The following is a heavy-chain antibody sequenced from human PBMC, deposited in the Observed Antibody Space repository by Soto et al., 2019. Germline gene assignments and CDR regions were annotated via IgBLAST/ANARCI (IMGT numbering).Heavy chain of an antibody. CDR3: ARVGIPIAAAGRDYFDY. CDR2: IIAIFGTA. V-gene: IGHV1-69*13. J-gene: IGHJ4*02. CDR1: GGTFSSYA. D-gene: IGHD6-13*01. Sequence: ASVKVSCKASGGTFSSYAISWVRQAPGQGLEWMGGIIAIFGTANYAQKFQGRVTMTADESTSTAYMELSSLRSEDTAVYYCARVGIPIAAAGRDYFDYWGQGTLVTVSS.